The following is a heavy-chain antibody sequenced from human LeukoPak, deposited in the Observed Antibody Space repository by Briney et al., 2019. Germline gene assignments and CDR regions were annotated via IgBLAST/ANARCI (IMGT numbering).Heavy chain of an antibody. CDR2: IYVDGNT. V-gene: IGHV3-66*02. D-gene: IGHD2-15*01. Sequence: PGGSLRLSCAASGFTVSTNYMNWVRQAPGKGLEWVSVIYVDGNTFYADSVKGRFTISRDTSKNTLYLQMHSLRVEDTAVYYCARGYCSGNTCYPGGYLCQGTLVTASS. CDR3: ARGYCSGNTCYPGGY. CDR1: GFTVSTNY. J-gene: IGHJ4*02.